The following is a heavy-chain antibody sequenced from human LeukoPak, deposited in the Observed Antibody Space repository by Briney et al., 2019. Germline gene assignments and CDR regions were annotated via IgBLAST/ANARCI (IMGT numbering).Heavy chain of an antibody. CDR2: IYPNSGAT. J-gene: IGHJ4*02. Sequence: GASVKVSCKASGYTFTGYYMHWVRQAPGQGLEWVGWIYPNSGATKYAQKFQGRVTMTRDTSISTAYMELSRLRSDDTAVYYCGTLLSNGPFDYWGQGSLVTVSS. V-gene: IGHV1-2*02. CDR3: GTLLSNGPFDY. CDR1: GYTFTGYY.